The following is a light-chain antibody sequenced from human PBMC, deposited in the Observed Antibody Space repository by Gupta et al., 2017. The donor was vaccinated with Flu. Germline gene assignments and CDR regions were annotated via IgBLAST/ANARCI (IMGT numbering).Light chain of an antibody. J-gene: IGKJ2*01. CDR2: GAS. Sequence: IVLTPSPGTLSLFPGERATLSCSASQSITSAFLGGFQHKPGQAPRLLITGASSRATGIPDRLSGGGSGTNFTPTISTLEPEDFAVYYCHLYGSSPRYTFGQGTRLEI. V-gene: IGKV3-20*01. CDR1: QSITSAF. CDR3: HLYGSSPRYT.